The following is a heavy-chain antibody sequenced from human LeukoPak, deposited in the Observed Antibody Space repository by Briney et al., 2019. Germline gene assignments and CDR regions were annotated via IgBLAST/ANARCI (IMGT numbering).Heavy chain of an antibody. CDR2: IYYSGNT. J-gene: IGHJ5*02. CDR1: GGSISSSSYY. V-gene: IGHV4-39*01. Sequence: KASETPSLTCTVSGGSISSSSYYWGWIRQPPVKGLEWIASIYYSGNTYYNPSLKSRVTISVDTSTNQFSLKLSSVTAADTAVYYCARHSAMTTVALDPWGQGILVTVSS. CDR3: ARHSAMTTVALDP. D-gene: IGHD4-23*01.